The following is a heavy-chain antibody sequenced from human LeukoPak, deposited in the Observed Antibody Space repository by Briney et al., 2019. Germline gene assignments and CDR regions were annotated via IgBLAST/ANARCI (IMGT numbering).Heavy chain of an antibody. CDR2: ISSDGDKT. V-gene: IGHV3-64*01. D-gene: IGHD5-18*01. J-gene: IGHJ4*02. CDR1: GFTFSSYA. Sequence: GGPLRLSCAASGFTFSSYAMYWVRQAPGKGLEYVSAISSDGDKTYYANSVKGRFTISRDNSKNTLYLQMGTLRVEDMALYHCARSIRAGYGLFDSWGQGTMAAVSS. CDR3: ARSIRAGYGLFDS.